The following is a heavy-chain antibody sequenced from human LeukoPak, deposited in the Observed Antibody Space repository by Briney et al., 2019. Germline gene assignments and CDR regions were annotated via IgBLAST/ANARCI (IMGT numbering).Heavy chain of an antibody. CDR1: GFTFSGYG. Sequence: PGGSLRLSCAASGFTFSGYGMHWVRQAPGKGLEWVTFIQSDGSHKYYADSVKGRFTISRDNSKDTLYLQMNSLRAEDTAVYYCANGKYYFDNSGYPLWGQGTLVTVSS. J-gene: IGHJ4*02. V-gene: IGHV3-30*02. CDR3: ANGKYYFDNSGYPL. CDR2: IQSDGSHK. D-gene: IGHD3-22*01.